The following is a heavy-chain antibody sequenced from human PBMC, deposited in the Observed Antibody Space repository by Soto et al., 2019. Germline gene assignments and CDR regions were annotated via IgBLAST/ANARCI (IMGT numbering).Heavy chain of an antibody. CDR3: ARVLAASASRDFDY. V-gene: IGHV4-34*01. J-gene: IGHJ4*02. CDR2: INPSGGT. D-gene: IGHD6-6*01. Sequence: QVQLQQWGAGLLKPSETLSLTCAVYGGSFSTDYWSWIRQPPGKGLEWIGEINPSGGTNYNPSLKSRVTISVATSKNQFSLKLSSVTAADTAVYYCARVLAASASRDFDYWGQGTLVTVSS. CDR1: GGSFSTDY.